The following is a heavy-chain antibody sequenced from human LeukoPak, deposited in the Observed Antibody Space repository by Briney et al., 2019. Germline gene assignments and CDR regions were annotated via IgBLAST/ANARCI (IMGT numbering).Heavy chain of an antibody. Sequence: SETLSLTCTVSGGSISSYYWSWIRQPPGKGLEWIGYIYYSGSTNYNPSLKSRVTISVDTSKNQFSLKLSPVTAADTAVYYCARRTRRAITMVRGVIGGFDPWGQGTLVTVSS. V-gene: IGHV4-59*08. D-gene: IGHD3-10*01. CDR3: ARRTRRAITMVRGVIGGFDP. CDR1: GGSISSYY. J-gene: IGHJ5*02. CDR2: IYYSGST.